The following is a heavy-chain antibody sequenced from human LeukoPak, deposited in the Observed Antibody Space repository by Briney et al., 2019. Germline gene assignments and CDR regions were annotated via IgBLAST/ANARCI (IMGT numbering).Heavy chain of an antibody. CDR3: ARTHTYYDFWSGYYYYYMDV. D-gene: IGHD3-3*01. Sequence: PSETLSLTCTVSGGSISSSSYYWGWIRQPPGKGLEWIGSIYYSGSTYYNPSLKSRVTISVDTSKNQFSLKLSSVTAADTAVYYCARTHTYYDFWSGYYYYYMDVWGKGTTVTVSS. CDR1: GGSISSSSYY. V-gene: IGHV4-39*01. CDR2: IYYSGST. J-gene: IGHJ6*03.